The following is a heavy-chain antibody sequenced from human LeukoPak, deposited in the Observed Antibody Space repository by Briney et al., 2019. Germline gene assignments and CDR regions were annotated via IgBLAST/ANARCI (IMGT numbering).Heavy chain of an antibody. V-gene: IGHV4-59*08. D-gene: IGHD1-1*01. CDR1: GDSISNYY. J-gene: IGHJ6*03. CDR2: IYSSGGT. Sequence: PSETLSLTCSVSGDSISNYYWSWIRQSPGKGLEWIGYIYSSGGTNYNPSLKSRVTISLDMSKNQFSLKLSSVTAADTAVYYCARAGTGTSFPYYYYMDVWGKGTTVTVSS. CDR3: ARAGTGTSFPYYYYMDV.